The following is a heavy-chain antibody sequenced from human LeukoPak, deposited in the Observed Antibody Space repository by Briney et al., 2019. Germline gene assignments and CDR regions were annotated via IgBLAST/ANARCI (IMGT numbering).Heavy chain of an antibody. J-gene: IGHJ3*01. V-gene: IGHV1-18*01. CDR3: ARARWQNAFEV. D-gene: IGHD5-24*01. CDR2: MSTYNDDK. Sequence: ASVKVSCKASGYSFMNYGITWVRQAPGQGLEWMGWMSTYNDDKQYAQKFQGRVTLTIDTSTTTAYIELRSLSSDDTAVYYCARARWQNAFEVWGKGTLVTLSS. CDR1: GYSFMNYG.